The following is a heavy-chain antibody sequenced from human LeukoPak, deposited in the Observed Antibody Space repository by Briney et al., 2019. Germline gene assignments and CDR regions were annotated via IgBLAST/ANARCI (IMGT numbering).Heavy chain of an antibody. CDR1: GFTFDDYA. Sequence: GGSLRLSCAASGFTFDDYAMHWLRQAPGKGLEGVSGISWNSGSIGYADSVKGRFTISRDNAKNSLYLQMNSLRAEDMALYYWAKDLHYGSADYWGQGTLVTVSS. CDR3: AKDLHYGSADY. V-gene: IGHV3-9*03. J-gene: IGHJ4*02. D-gene: IGHD3-10*01. CDR2: ISWNSGSI.